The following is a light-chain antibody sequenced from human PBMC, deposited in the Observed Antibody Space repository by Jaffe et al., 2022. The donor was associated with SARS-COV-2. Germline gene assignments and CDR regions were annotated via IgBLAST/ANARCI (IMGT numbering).Light chain of an antibody. J-gene: IGLJ3*02. V-gene: IGLV3-21*04. Sequence: SFVLTQPPSVSAAPGTTATITCGADNFGIKTVHWYREKPGQAPVLVIHSDIERPSGIPERFSGFKSGNTATLTITGVEAGDEADYYCQVWDGSSGGVFGGGTKLTVL. CDR2: SDI. CDR3: QVWDGSSGGV. CDR1: NFGIKT.